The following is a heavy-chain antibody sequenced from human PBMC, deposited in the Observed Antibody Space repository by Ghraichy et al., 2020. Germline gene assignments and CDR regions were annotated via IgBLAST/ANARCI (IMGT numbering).Heavy chain of an antibody. J-gene: IGHJ3*02. D-gene: IGHD1-26*01. CDR1: GFTFDDYA. Sequence: GGSLRLSCAASGFTFDDYAMHWVRQAPGKGLEWVSGISWNSGSIGYADSVKGRFTISRDNAKNSLYLQMNSLRAEDTALYYCAKDTFAQWEPPDAFDIWGQGTMVTVSS. V-gene: IGHV3-9*01. CDR3: AKDTFAQWEPPDAFDI. CDR2: ISWNSGSI.